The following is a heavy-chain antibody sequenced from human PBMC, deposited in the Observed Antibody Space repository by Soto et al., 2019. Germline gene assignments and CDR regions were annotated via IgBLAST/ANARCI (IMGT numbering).Heavy chain of an antibody. D-gene: IGHD6-6*01. Sequence: GESLTISCKGSGYSFTSYLIGWVRQMPGKGLEWMGIIYPGDSDTRYSPSFQGQVTISADKSISTAYLQWSSLKASDTALFYFARHPIRGSSSSAIYWFDPWGQGTLVTVSS. CDR1: GYSFTSYL. CDR2: IYPGDSDT. J-gene: IGHJ5*02. V-gene: IGHV5-51*01. CDR3: ARHPIRGSSSSAIYWFDP.